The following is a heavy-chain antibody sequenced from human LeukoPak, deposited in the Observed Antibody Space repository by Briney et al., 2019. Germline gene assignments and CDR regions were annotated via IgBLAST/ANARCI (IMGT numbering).Heavy chain of an antibody. CDR1: GFTFSNYA. V-gene: IGHV3-23*01. J-gene: IGHJ4*02. CDR3: LGSNIAAV. D-gene: IGHD6-13*01. CDR2: INVRGDIT. Sequence: GGSLRLSCAVSGFTFSNYAMTWVRQAPGKGLEWVSGINVRGDITYFADSVKGRFTISRDNAKNSLYLQMNSLRAEDTADYYCLGSNIAAVWGQGTLVTVSS.